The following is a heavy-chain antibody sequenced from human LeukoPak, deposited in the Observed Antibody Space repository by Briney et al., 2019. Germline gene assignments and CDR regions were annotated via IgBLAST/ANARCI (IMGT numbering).Heavy chain of an antibody. D-gene: IGHD2-15*01. Sequence: GGSLGLSCAASGFTFSDYYMSWIRQAPGKGLEWISYITNRGSTIYYADSVKGRFTISRDNAKNSLYLQMNNLRVEDTAVYYCARDRGVVIAAMGYYFDYWSQGTLVTVSS. CDR2: ITNRGSTI. V-gene: IGHV3-11*01. CDR3: ARDRGVVIAAMGYYFDY. CDR1: GFTFSDYY. J-gene: IGHJ4*02.